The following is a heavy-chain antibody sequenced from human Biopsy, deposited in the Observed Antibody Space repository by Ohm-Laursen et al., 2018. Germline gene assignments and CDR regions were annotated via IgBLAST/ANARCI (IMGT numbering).Heavy chain of an antibody. CDR3: GNEVHGRDY. D-gene: IGHD2-15*01. Sequence: SDTLSLTCAVFGKTFSDYQWSWIRQPPGKGLEWIGQINQAGTTNYNPSLKSRVSISADASKYEFSLWLTSVTAADTAVYLCGNEVHGRDYWGLGAQVTVSS. CDR1: GKTFSDYQ. V-gene: IGHV4-34*08. CDR2: INQAGTT. J-gene: IGHJ4*02.